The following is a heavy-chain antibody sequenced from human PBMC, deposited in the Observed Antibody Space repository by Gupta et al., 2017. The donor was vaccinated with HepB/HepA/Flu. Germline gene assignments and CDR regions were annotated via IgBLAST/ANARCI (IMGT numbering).Heavy chain of an antibody. CDR1: GFIFTNYW. D-gene: IGHD2-2*01. CDR3: ARGREYCTTITCYRDAFDI. V-gene: IGHV3-74*01. J-gene: IGHJ3*02. CDR2: IDNDGSTT. Sequence: EVQLVESGGGLVQPGGSLRLSCAASGFIFTNYWMYWVRQAPGKGLVWVSRIDNDGSTTTYAGSVQGRFTISRDNAKNTVNLQMNSLRDEDTAVYYCARGREYCTTITCYRDAFDIWGQGTTVTVSS.